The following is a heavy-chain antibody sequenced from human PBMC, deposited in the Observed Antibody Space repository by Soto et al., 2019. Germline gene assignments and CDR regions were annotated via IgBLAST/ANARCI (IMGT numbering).Heavy chain of an antibody. CDR3: ARHETVDTAMVPYFDY. V-gene: IGHV4-39*01. J-gene: IGHJ4*02. D-gene: IGHD5-18*01. CDR1: GGSISSSSYY. Sequence: SETLSLTCTVSGGSISSSSYYWGWIRQTPGKGLEWIGCIYYSGRTNYNPSLKSRVTISVDTSKTQCSLKLSCVTAADTAVYYCARHETVDTAMVPYFDYWGQGTLVTVSS. CDR2: IYYSGRT.